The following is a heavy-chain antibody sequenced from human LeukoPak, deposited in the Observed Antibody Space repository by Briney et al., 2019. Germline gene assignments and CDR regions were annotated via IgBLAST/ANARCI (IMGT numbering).Heavy chain of an antibody. CDR2: ISWNSGSI. V-gene: IGHV3-9*01. Sequence: GGSLRLSCAASGFTFDDYAMHWVRQAPGKGLEWVSGISWNSGSIGYADSVKGRFTISRDNAKNSLYLQMNSLRAEDTALYYCAKDTAADGYWGQGTLVTVSS. D-gene: IGHD6-13*01. CDR1: GFTFDDYA. CDR3: AKDTAADGY. J-gene: IGHJ4*02.